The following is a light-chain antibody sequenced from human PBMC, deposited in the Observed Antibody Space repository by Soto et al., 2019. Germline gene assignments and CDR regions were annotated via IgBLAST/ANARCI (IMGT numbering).Light chain of an antibody. V-gene: IGKV1-39*01. CDR3: QQSYSTLWT. CDR1: QTISNY. J-gene: IGKJ1*01. CDR2: AAS. Sequence: DIQMTQSPSSLSASVGERVTITCRANQTISNYLNWYQQKPGKGPTLLILAASSLQSGVPSRFSGSGSGTDFTLTINSLQPEDLATYYCQQSYSTLWTFGQGTKVEIK.